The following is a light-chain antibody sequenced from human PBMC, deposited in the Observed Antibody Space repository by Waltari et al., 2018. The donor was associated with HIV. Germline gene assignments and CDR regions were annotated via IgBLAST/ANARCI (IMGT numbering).Light chain of an antibody. CDR2: EAY. Sequence: DIQMTQSPSSLSASVGARVTITCRASQSISRHVNWYQQTPGEAPKLLINEAYTLQRGGPSRFSGSGSGTDVTLTIGNLQPEDFATYDCQESYSPPFTFGPGTKVDLK. V-gene: IGKV1-39*01. CDR3: QESYSPPFT. J-gene: IGKJ3*01. CDR1: QSISRH.